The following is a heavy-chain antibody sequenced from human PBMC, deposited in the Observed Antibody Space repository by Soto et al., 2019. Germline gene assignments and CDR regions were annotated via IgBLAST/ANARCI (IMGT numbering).Heavy chain of an antibody. Sequence: QGHLVQSEAEVKKPGASVKVSCKASGYTFSRYGISWVRQAPGQGLEWMGWISGYNGDTNYAQKFQGRVSMTIDTSTETAYMELRSLTSDDTALYYCAKNGQPPYYYYGLDVWGQGTKVTVSS. CDR3: AKNGQPPYYYYGLDV. CDR1: GYTFSRYG. CDR2: ISGYNGDT. J-gene: IGHJ6*02. D-gene: IGHD1-1*01. V-gene: IGHV1-18*01.